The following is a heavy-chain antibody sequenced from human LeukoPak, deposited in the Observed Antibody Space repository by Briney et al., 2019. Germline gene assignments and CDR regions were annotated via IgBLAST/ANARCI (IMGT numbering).Heavy chain of an antibody. D-gene: IGHD3-22*01. CDR1: GYTFGSDD. CDR2: INPNNGNL. J-gene: IGHJ4*02. CDR3: ARDYYDSSGYSRLPDY. V-gene: IGHV1-8*02. Sequence: ASVKVSCKASGYTFGSDDINWVRQATGQGLEWMGWINPNNGNLGYAQKFQGRVTMTRNTSISTAYMELSRLRSDDTAVYYCARDYYDSSGYSRLPDYWGQGTLVTVSS.